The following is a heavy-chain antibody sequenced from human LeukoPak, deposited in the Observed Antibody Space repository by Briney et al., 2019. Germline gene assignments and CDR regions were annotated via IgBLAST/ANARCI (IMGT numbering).Heavy chain of an antibody. CDR3: ARGPQPRRASCYLFR. J-gene: IGHJ4*02. CDR2: MNPNSGNT. Sequence: ASVKVSCKASGYTFTSYDINCVRQATGQGLEWMGWMNPNSGNTGYAQKFQGRVTITRNTSISTAYMELSRLRSDDTAVYYCARGPQPRRASCYLFRWGQGTLVTVSS. CDR1: GYTFTSYD. V-gene: IGHV1-8*03. D-gene: IGHD2-2*01.